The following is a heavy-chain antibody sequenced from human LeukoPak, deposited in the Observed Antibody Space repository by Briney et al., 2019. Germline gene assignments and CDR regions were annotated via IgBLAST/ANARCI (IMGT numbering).Heavy chain of an antibody. CDR1: GFPFSSYW. J-gene: IGHJ4*02. CDR2: IKQDGSKK. D-gene: IGHD5-24*01. Sequence: GGSLRLSCVASGFPFSSYWMTWVRQAPGKGLEWVANIKQDGSKKSYADSVKGRFTVSRDNAKNSLYLQMNSLRAEDTAIYYCTRVGYIDEGIDYWGQGTLVTVSS. CDR3: TRVGYIDEGIDY. V-gene: IGHV3-7*04.